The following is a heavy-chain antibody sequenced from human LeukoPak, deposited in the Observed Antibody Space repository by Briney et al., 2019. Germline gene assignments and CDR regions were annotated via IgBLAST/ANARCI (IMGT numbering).Heavy chain of an antibody. CDR1: GFTFNSYG. J-gene: IGHJ4*02. V-gene: IGHV3-30*02. CDR3: ARDSSGWYFLDY. D-gene: IGHD6-19*01. CDR2: IRHDGSNI. Sequence: PGGSLRLSCAASGFTFNSYGMHWVRQAPGKGLEWVAFIRHDGSNIYYADSVKGRFTISRDNAKNSLYPQMNSLRAEDTAVYYCARDSSGWYFLDYWGQGTLVTVSS.